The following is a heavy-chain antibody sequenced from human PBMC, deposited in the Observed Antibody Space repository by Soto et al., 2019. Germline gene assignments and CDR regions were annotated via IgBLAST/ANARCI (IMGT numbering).Heavy chain of an antibody. Sequence: ESGGGLVTPGGCLRLSCEASGFSVTGYYMGWVRQAPGKRLEWLSYISGDSRDTNHADSVKGRFTISRDNAKNSLYLQMNSLRVDDTAVYYCATGQQVRMADIWGQGTMVIVSS. V-gene: IGHV3-11*03. J-gene: IGHJ3*02. CDR1: GFSVTGYY. CDR3: ATGQQVRMADI. CDR2: ISGDSRDT. D-gene: IGHD6-13*01.